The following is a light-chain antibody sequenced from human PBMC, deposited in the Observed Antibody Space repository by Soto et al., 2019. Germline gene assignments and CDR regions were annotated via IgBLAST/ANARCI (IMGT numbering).Light chain of an antibody. CDR2: DAS. Sequence: EIVMTQSPGTLSVSPGERATLFCRASQSVRSSFAWYQQKPGQAPRLFIYDASTRATGIPARFTGSGSGTEFTLTVSSLQSEDFAVYYCQQYNSWPETFGQGTKVEIK. V-gene: IGKV3-15*01. CDR3: QQYNSWPET. CDR1: QSVRSS. J-gene: IGKJ1*01.